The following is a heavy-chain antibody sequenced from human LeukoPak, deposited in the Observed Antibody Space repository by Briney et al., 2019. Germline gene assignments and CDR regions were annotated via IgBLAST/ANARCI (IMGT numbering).Heavy chain of an antibody. D-gene: IGHD3-10*01. Sequence: KPSETLSLTCAVYGGSFSGYYWSWIRQPPGKGLEWIGEINHSGSTNYNPSLKSRVTISVDTSKNQFSLKLSSVTAADTAVYYCAFQLLWFGEIVDYWGQGTLVTVSS. J-gene: IGHJ4*02. V-gene: IGHV4-34*01. CDR2: INHSGST. CDR1: GGSFSGYY. CDR3: AFQLLWFGEIVDY.